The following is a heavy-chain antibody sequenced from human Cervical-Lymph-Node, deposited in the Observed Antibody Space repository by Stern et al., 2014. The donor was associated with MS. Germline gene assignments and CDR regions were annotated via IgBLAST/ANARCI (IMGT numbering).Heavy chain of an antibody. CDR2: INGGSDYI. V-gene: IGHV3-21*06. CDR1: GFTFSIYS. CDR3: ARVDCNSGNCYYYYYGRDV. J-gene: IGHJ6*02. D-gene: IGHD2/OR15-2a*01. Sequence: EVQLVESGGGLVTPGGSLRLSCAASGFTFSIYSMNWVRQAPGKGLEWVSSINGGSDYIYYADSVKGRFTISRDNVKNSLYLQMNSLGVGDTAVYYCARVDCNSGNCYYYYYGRDVWGQGTTVTVSS.